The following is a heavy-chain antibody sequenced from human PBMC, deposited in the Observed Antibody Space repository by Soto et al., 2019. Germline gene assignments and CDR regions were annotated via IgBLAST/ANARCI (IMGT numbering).Heavy chain of an antibody. CDR1: GGSISGDH. CDR3: ASGFYDSRGYSEAFDI. D-gene: IGHD3-22*01. Sequence: SETLSLTCTVSGGSISGDHWNWIRQPPGEGLEWIAYVSSSGSTKYNPSLKSRVTISIDTTKNQFSLRLSSVTAADTAVYYCASGFYDSRGYSEAFDIWGQGTKVTVSS. V-gene: IGHV4-59*01. J-gene: IGHJ3*02. CDR2: VSSSGST.